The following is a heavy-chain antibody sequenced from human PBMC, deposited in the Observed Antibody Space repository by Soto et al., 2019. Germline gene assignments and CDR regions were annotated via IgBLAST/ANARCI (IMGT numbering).Heavy chain of an antibody. J-gene: IGHJ3*01. CDR1: GYTFTSSC. CDR2: ISAHTGSS. CDR3: ARAFFYQGSDSRGYSFDAFDF. D-gene: IGHD3-22*01. V-gene: IGHV1-18*01. Sequence: ASVKVSCKASGYTFTSSCISWVRQAPGQGLECVGWISAHTGSSEYAQRFQGRVTMTTDRSTSTAYMELRSLRSDDTAVYYCARAFFYQGSDSRGYSFDAFDFWGPGTLVTVSS.